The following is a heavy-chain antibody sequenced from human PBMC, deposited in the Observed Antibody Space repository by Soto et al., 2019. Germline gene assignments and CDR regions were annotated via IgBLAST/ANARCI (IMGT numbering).Heavy chain of an antibody. D-gene: IGHD2-15*01. CDR2: IYYSGST. J-gene: IGHJ5*02. V-gene: IGHV4-39*01. CDR3: ARLYCSGGSCYSGGWGEWFDP. CDR1: GGSISSSSYY. Sequence: QLHLQESGPGLVKPSETLSLTCTVSGGSISSSSYYWGWIRQPPGKGLEWIGSIYYSGSTYYNPSVQSRVTISVDTSKNQFSLKLSSVTAADPAVYYCARLYCSGGSCYSGGWGEWFDPWGQGTLVTVSS.